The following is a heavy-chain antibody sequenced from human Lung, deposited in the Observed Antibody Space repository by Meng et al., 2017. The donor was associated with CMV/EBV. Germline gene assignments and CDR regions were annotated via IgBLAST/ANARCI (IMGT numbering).Heavy chain of an antibody. Sequence: LXCTVSGGSISSSSYYWGWIRQPPGKGLEWIGSIYYSGSTYYNPSLKSRVTISVDTSKNQFSLKLSSVTAADTAVYYCARTSSSGLTPFDPWGQGTLVTVSS. CDR2: IYYSGST. J-gene: IGHJ5*02. CDR1: GGSISSSSYY. D-gene: IGHD6-19*01. V-gene: IGHV4-39*01. CDR3: ARTSSSGLTPFDP.